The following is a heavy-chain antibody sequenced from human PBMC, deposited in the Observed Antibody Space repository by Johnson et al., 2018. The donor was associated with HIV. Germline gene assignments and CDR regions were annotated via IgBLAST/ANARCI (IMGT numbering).Heavy chain of an antibody. D-gene: IGHD3-3*02. Sequence: VQLVESGGGVVRPGGSLRLSCAASGFTFDDYGMSWVRQAPGKGLEWVSGINWNGGSTGYADVVKGRVTISRDNAKNSLYLQMNSLRAEDTALSYCATANNIALPGYVWGQGTMVTVSS. CDR3: ATANNIALPGYV. CDR1: GFTFDDYG. CDR2: INWNGGST. V-gene: IGHV3-20*04. J-gene: IGHJ3*01.